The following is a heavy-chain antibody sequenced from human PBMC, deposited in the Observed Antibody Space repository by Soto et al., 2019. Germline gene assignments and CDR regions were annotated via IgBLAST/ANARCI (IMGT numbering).Heavy chain of an antibody. D-gene: IGHD2-2*01. V-gene: IGHV4-4*07. Sequence: SETLSLTCTVSGGSISSYYWSWIRQPAGKGLEWIGRIYTSGSTNYNPSLESRVTMSVDTSKNQFSPKLSSVTAADTAVYYCARACSSNSCYDVFDYWGQGTLVTVSS. CDR3: ARACSSNSCYDVFDY. CDR2: IYTSGST. J-gene: IGHJ4*02. CDR1: GGSISSYY.